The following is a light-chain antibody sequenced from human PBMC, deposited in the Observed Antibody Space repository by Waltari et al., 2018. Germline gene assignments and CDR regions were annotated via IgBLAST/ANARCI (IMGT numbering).Light chain of an antibody. Sequence: QSVLTQPPSVSAAPGQKVTISCSGSSSNIGNNYVSWSQQLPGTAPKLLIYENNKRPSGIPDRCSASKSGTSATLVITGLQTGDEADYYCGTWDSSLSAGWVFGGGTKLTVL. CDR3: GTWDSSLSAGWV. CDR1: SSNIGNNY. J-gene: IGLJ3*02. V-gene: IGLV1-51*02. CDR2: ENN.